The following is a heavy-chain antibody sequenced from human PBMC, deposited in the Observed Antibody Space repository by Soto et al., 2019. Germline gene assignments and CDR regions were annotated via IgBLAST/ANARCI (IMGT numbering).Heavy chain of an antibody. D-gene: IGHD2-21*01. CDR3: AGRHLLGYIRWCFDP. Sequence: ASVKVSCKASGYTFTENQIHWLRRAPGQRLQWLGRIDPKSGDTTFAPTFQGRVTMTRDTSTNTAYLELTRLPSDDTAIYYRAGRHLLGYIRWCFDPWGLGTLVTVSS. V-gene: IGHV1-2*02. CDR2: IDPKSGDT. J-gene: IGHJ5*02. CDR1: GYTFTENQ.